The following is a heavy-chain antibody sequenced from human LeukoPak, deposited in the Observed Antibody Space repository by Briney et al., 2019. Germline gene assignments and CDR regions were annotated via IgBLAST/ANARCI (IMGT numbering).Heavy chain of an antibody. CDR2: ISGSAAST. J-gene: IGHJ4*02. Sequence: GGSLRLSCAASGLTFSSYAMTWVRQAPGKGLEWVSSISGSAASTYYADSVKSRFTISRDNSKNTLSLQMNSLRAEDTAVYYCAKLSSNYFDCWGQGPLSPSPQ. CDR3: AKLSSNYFDC. V-gene: IGHV3-23*01. D-gene: IGHD2/OR15-2a*01. CDR1: GLTFSSYA.